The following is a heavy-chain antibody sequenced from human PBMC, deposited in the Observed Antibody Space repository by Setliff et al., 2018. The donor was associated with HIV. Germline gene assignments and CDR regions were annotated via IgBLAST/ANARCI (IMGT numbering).Heavy chain of an antibody. J-gene: IGHJ4*02. CDR1: GASISSGSYY. Sequence: SETLSLTCTVSGASISSGSYYWSWVRQTAEKRLEWIGHIYISGNSNYNPSLRSRVTISVDTSKNQFSLNLSSVTATDTAVYYCARWGQGTLVTVSS. CDR2: IYISGNS. CDR3: AR. V-gene: IGHV4-61*09.